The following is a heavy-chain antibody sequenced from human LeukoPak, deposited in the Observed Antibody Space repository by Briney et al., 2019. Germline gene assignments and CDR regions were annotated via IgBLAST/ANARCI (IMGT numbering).Heavy chain of an antibody. J-gene: IGHJ4*02. CDR1: GASISRGTYH. CDR2: IYSSGAP. CDR3: AREDVDTGSDY. D-gene: IGHD5-18*01. V-gene: IGHV4-61*02. Sequence: SETLSLTCSVSGASISRGTYHWSWIRQAAGKGLEWIGRIYSSGAPSYNPSLQSRVTISGDTSKKQFALKLTSVTAADTAVYYCAREDVDTGSDYWGQGILVTVSS.